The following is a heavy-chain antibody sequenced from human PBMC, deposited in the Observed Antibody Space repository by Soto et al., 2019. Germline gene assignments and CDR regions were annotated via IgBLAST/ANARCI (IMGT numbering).Heavy chain of an antibody. CDR1: AFTLSTYS. D-gene: IGHD2-8*01. J-gene: IGHJ4*02. CDR2: IDSDGSTT. Sequence: LRLSCAAPAFTLSTYSMHWFRQVPRKRLAWVSRIDSDGSTTNYADSVKGRFTISRDNAKSTLYLQMTSLRVEDTAVYYCARGEDNGGWGAYWGQGTLVTVSS. CDR3: ARGEDNGGWGAY. V-gene: IGHV3-74*01.